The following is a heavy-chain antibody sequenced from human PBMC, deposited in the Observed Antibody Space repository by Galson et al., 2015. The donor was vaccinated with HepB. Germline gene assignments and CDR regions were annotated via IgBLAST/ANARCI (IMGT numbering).Heavy chain of an antibody. J-gene: IGHJ4*02. CDR1: GYTFTSHW. CDR2: IDPGDSQT. Sequence: QSGAEVKKPGESLTISCKGSGYTFTSHWITWVRQIPGRGLEWMGRIDPGDSQTFYNPSFEGHVTLSADKSIDTVYLHWRSLKASDSAMYYCARHFLVHCSGHWCFPGDSWGPGTLVTVSS. V-gene: IGHV5-10-1*01. CDR3: ARHFLVHCSGHWCFPGDS. D-gene: IGHD2-15*01.